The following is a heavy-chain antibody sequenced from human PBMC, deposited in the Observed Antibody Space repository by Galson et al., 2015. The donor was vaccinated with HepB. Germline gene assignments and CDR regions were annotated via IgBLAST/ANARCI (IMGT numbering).Heavy chain of an antibody. D-gene: IGHD4-17*01. CDR1: GFTFDDYA. CDR2: ISWNSRII. V-gene: IGHV3-9*01. J-gene: IGHJ4*02. Sequence: SLRLSCAASGFTFDDYAMHWVRQAPGKGLEWVSVISWNSRIIGYADSVKGRFTISRDNAKNSLYLQMNSLRPEDTALYYCAKDMGPPTVTPRAFDYWGQGTLVTVSS. CDR3: AKDMGPPTVTPRAFDY.